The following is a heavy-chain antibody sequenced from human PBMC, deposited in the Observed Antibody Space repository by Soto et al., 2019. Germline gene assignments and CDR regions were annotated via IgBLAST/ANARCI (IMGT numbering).Heavy chain of an antibody. Sequence: QVQLVQSGAEVKKPGASVKVSCKASGYTLTNYYMHGVRQAPGQGLEWMGIINPSGGSANYAQKFQDRVTMTTDTSTSSVYMELSSLRSEDTAIYYCTRRLPKGWFDPWGQGTLVTVSS. CDR2: INPSGGSA. V-gene: IGHV1-46*01. J-gene: IGHJ5*02. CDR1: GYTLTNYY. CDR3: TRRLPKGWFDP. D-gene: IGHD2-21*02.